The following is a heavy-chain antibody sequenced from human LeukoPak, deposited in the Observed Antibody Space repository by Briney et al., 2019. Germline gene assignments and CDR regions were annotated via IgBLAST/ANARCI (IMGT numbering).Heavy chain of an antibody. CDR1: GFTVSSNY. Sequence: GGSLRLSCAASGFTVSSNYMTWLRQAPGKGLEWVSVIYSGGSTYYADSVKGRFTISRDGSKNTVYLQLNSLRGEDTAIYYCARSRYLDWGGAFDMWGQGTMVTVSS. J-gene: IGHJ3*02. CDR2: IYSGGST. D-gene: IGHD3-9*01. CDR3: ARSRYLDWGGAFDM. V-gene: IGHV3-66*01.